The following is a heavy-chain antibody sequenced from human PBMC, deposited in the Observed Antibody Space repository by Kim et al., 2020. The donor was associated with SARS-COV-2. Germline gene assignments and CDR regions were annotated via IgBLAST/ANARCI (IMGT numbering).Heavy chain of an antibody. Sequence: SETLSLTCAVYGGSFSGYYWSWIRQPPGKGLEWIGEINHSGSTNYNPSLKSRVTISVDTSKNQFSLKLSSVTAADTAVYYCAGTWPATHYYYYYGMDVWGQGTTVTVSS. J-gene: IGHJ6*02. CDR1: GGSFSGYY. D-gene: IGHD5-12*01. CDR2: INHSGST. V-gene: IGHV4-34*01. CDR3: AGTWPATHYYYYYGMDV.